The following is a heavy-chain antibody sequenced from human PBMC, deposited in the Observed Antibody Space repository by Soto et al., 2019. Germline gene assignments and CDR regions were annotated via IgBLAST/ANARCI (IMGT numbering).Heavy chain of an antibody. J-gene: IGHJ3*02. Sequence: GGSLRLSCAASGFTVSSNYMSWVRQAPGKGLEWVSVIYSGGSTYYADSVKGRFTISRHNSKNTLYLQMNSLRAEDTAVYYCARVVIAAAAFDAFDIWGQGTMVTVSS. V-gene: IGHV3-53*04. D-gene: IGHD6-13*01. CDR3: ARVVIAAAAFDAFDI. CDR2: IYSGGST. CDR1: GFTVSSNY.